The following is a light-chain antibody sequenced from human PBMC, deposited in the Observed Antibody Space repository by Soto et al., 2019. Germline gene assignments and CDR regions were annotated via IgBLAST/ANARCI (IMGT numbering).Light chain of an antibody. Sequence: EIVLTQSPATLSLSPGERATLSCRASQSVSSNLAWYQQKPGQAPRLLIFDAYNRATGIPGRFSGSGSGTDFTLTISSLEPEDFAVYYCQQSSKWPLTFGGGTKVDIK. CDR3: QQSSKWPLT. CDR1: QSVSSN. V-gene: IGKV3-11*01. J-gene: IGKJ4*01. CDR2: DAY.